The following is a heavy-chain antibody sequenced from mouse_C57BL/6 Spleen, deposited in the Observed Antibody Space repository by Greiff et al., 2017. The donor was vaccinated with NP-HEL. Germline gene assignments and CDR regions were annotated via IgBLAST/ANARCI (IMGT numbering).Heavy chain of an antibody. Sequence: EVQLQQSGPVLVKPGASVKMSCKASGYTFTDYYMNWVKQSHGKSLEWIGVINPYNGGTSYNQKFKGKATLTVDKSSSTAYMERNSLTSEDSAVYYCASAGSNGVMDYWGQGTSVTVSS. CDR1: GYTFTDYY. V-gene: IGHV1-19*01. J-gene: IGHJ4*01. CDR2: INPYNGGT. CDR3: ASAGSNGVMDY. D-gene: IGHD1-1*01.